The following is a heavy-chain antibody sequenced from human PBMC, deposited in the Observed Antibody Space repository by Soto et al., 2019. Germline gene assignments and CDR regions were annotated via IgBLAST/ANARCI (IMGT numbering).Heavy chain of an antibody. J-gene: IGHJ2*01. D-gene: IGHD5-12*01. CDR2: IIPIFGTV. CDR3: ARGNHRWLQLWYFDL. Sequence: QVQLVQSGAEVKKPGSSVKVSCKASGGTFSNYPISRVRQAPGQGLEWMGGIIPIFGTVNYAQKFQGRVTITADESTSTAYMEPSSLRSEDTAVYYCARGNHRWLQLWYFDLWGRGTLVTVSS. CDR1: GGTFSNYP. V-gene: IGHV1-69*12.